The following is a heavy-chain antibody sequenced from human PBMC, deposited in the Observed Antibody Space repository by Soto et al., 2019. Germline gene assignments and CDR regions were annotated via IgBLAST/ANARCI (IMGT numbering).Heavy chain of an antibody. CDR1: GSTFSSYT. V-gene: IGHV1-69*02. D-gene: IGHD6-13*01. Sequence: QVQLVQSGAEVKKPGSSVKVSCKASGSTFSSYTISWVRQAPGQRLEWMGRIIPILGIANYAQKFQGRVTITADKSPSTAYMELSSLRSEDTAVYYCATGSGVIGAAADYWGQGTLVTVSS. CDR3: ATGSGVIGAAADY. CDR2: IIPILGIA. J-gene: IGHJ4*02.